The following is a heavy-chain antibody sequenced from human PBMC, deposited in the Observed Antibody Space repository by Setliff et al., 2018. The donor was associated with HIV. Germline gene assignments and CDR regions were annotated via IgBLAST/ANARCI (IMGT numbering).Heavy chain of an antibody. CDR2: IHHSGNA. Sequence: SETLSLTCTVSGGSITNNNYLWSWVRQHPEKGLEWIAYIHHSGNAYYTPSLQSRATISIDKSKNQFSLKLSSVTAADTAVYYCARYYYDRSGTLYAFDIWGQGTMVTVS. D-gene: IGHD3-22*01. J-gene: IGHJ3*02. CDR3: ARYYYDRSGTLYAFDI. CDR1: GGSITNNNYL. V-gene: IGHV4-30-4*01.